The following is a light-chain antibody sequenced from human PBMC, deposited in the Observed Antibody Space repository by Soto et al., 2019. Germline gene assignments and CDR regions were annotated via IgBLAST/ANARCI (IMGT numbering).Light chain of an antibody. V-gene: IGKV3-20*01. CDR2: SAS. CDR1: QSITSNF. CDR3: HQYGRSPLMYT. J-gene: IGKJ2*01. Sequence: EIVLTQSPGTLSLSPGERATLSCRASQSITSNFLAWYQQKPGQAPRLLIYSASTRAAGVPDRFSGSGSGTDFTLSITRLEPEDFAVYYCHQYGRSPLMYTFGQGTTLGVK.